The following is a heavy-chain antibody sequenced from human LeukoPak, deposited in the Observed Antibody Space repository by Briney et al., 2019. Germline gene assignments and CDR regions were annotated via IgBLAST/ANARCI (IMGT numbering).Heavy chain of an antibody. D-gene: IGHD2-2*01. CDR3: AKAADIVVVPDDY. V-gene: IGHV3-23*01. CDR1: GFTFSSYA. Sequence: GSLRRSCAASGFTFSSYAMSWVRQAPGKGLEWVSTISGSGGSTYYADSVKGRFTISRDNSKNTLYLQMNSLRAEDTAVYYCAKAADIVVVPDDYWGQGTLVTVSS. CDR2: ISGSGGST. J-gene: IGHJ4*02.